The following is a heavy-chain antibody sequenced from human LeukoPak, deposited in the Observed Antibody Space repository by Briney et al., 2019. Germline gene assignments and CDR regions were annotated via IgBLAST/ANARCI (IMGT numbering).Heavy chain of an antibody. CDR1: GGTFSSYA. V-gene: IGHV1-69*05. D-gene: IGHD6-6*01. J-gene: IGHJ3*02. CDR2: IIPIFGTT. CDR3: ARVVAARPGRAFDI. Sequence: SVKVSCKASGGTFSSYAISWVRQAPGQGLEWMGGIIPIFGTTNYAQKFQGRVTITKDESTSTAYMELSSLRSEDTAVYYCARVVAARPGRAFDIWGQGTMVTVSS.